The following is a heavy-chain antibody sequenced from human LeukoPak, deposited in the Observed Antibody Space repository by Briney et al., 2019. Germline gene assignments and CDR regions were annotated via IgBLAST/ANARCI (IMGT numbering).Heavy chain of an antibody. D-gene: IGHD3-3*01. CDR3: AGTYFDFRRGGAFDI. J-gene: IGHJ3*02. CDR2: AYYLGTT. Sequence: SETLSLTCSVSGVSISSYYWSWIRQSPGKGLEWIGRAYYLGTTNYSPSLRSRFIISVDMSKNQFSLTLPSMTAADTAVYYCAGTYFDFRRGGAFDIWGQGTIVTVSS. V-gene: IGHV4-59*05. CDR1: GVSISSYY.